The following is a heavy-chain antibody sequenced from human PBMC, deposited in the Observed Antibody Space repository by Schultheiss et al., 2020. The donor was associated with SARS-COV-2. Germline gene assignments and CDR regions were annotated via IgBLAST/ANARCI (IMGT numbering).Heavy chain of an antibody. CDR1: GGSFSGYY. CDR3: AREVAVAGRRTTPIDY. V-gene: IGHV4-34*01. CDR2: INHSGST. D-gene: IGHD6-19*01. J-gene: IGHJ4*02. Sequence: SETLSLTCAVYGGSFSGYYWSWIRQPPGKGLEWIGEINHSGSTKYNPSLKSRVTISVDTSKNQFSLKLSSVTAADTAVYYCAREVAVAGRRTTPIDYWGQGTLVTVSS.